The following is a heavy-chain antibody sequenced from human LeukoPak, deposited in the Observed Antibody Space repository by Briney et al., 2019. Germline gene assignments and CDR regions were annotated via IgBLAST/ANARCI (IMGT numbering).Heavy chain of an antibody. CDR1: GYTFTGYY. V-gene: IGHV1-2*06. D-gene: IGHD2-2*01. CDR3: ARARLRTHPYY. CDR2: INPNSGGT. Sequence: ASVKVSCKASGYTFTGYYMHWVRQAPGQGLEWMGRINPNSGGTNYAQKFQGRVTMTRNTSISTAYMELRSLRSEDTAVYYCARARLRTHPYYWGQGTLVTVSS. J-gene: IGHJ4*02.